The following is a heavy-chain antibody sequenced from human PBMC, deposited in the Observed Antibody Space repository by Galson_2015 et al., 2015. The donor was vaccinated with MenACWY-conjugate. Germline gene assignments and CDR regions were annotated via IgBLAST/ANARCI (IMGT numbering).Heavy chain of an antibody. CDR2: IIPIFGTA. V-gene: IGHV1-69*13. J-gene: IGHJ6*03. D-gene: IGHD2-15*01. CDR1: GGTFSSYA. CDR3: ARSGDSVVVVAAPYYYYYYMDV. Sequence: SVKVSCKASGGTFSSYAISWVRQAPGQGLEWMGGIIPIFGTANYAQKFQGRVTITADESTSTAYMELSSLRSEDTAVYYCARSGDSVVVVAAPYYYYYYMDVWGKGTTVTVSS.